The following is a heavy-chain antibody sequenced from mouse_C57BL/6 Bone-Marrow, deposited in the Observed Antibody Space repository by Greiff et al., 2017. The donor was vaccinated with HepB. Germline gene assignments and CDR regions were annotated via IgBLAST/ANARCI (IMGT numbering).Heavy chain of an antibody. V-gene: IGHV1-50*01. J-gene: IGHJ2*01. D-gene: IGHD1-1*01. CDR3: AHYGSIWDVDY. CDR1: GYTFTSYW. Sequence: QVQLQQPGAELVKPGASVKLSCKASGYTFTSYWMQWVKQRPGQGLEWIGEIDPSDSYTNYNQKFKGKATLTVDTSSSTAYMQLSSLTSEDSAVYYCAHYGSIWDVDYWGQGTTLTVSS. CDR2: IDPSDSYT.